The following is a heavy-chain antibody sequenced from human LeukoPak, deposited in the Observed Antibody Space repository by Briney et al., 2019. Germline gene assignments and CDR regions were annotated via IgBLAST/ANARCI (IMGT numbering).Heavy chain of an antibody. J-gene: IGHJ4*02. V-gene: IGHV4-61*01. Sequence: TETLSLTCTVSDDSVSSSRYYWTWIRQPPGKGLEWIGYIYHGSATYNPSLESRVTLSMDTSKNQYSLKMTSVTAADTAVYYCARTYYFASGSYYDEWGFDFWGQGTLVTVSS. CDR1: DDSVSSSRYY. CDR2: IYHGSA. CDR3: ARTYYFASGSYYDEWGFDF. D-gene: IGHD3-10*01.